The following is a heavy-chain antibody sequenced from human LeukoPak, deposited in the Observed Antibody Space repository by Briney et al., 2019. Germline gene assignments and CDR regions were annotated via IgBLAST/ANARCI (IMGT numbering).Heavy chain of an antibody. CDR2: IIPIFGTA. CDR3: ARWVQLERFTRLPDYYYYMDV. D-gene: IGHD1-1*01. Sequence: ASVKVSCKASGGTFSSYAISWVRQAPGQGLEWMGGIIPIFGTANYAQKFQGRVTITTDESTSTAYMELSSLRSEDTAVYYCARWVQLERFTRLPDYYYYMDVWGKGTTVTVSS. J-gene: IGHJ6*03. V-gene: IGHV1-69*05. CDR1: GGTFSSYA.